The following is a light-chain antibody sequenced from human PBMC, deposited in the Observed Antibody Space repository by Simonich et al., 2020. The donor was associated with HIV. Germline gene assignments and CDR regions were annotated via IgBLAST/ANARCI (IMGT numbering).Light chain of an antibody. CDR3: QQCHTHPNT. J-gene: IGKJ2*01. CDR2: WAT. CDR1: QSVLYSSNNKNY. Sequence: DIVMTQSPDSLAVSLGERATINCKSSQSVLYSSNNKNYLAWYQQKPGHPPKLLMYWATTRESGGPERFSGSGSGTDFTLTISRLQAEDVAVYFCQQCHTHPNTFGQGTKLEIK. V-gene: IGKV4-1*01.